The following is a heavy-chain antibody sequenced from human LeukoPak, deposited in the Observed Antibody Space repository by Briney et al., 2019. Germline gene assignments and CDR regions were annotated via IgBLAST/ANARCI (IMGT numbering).Heavy chain of an antibody. Sequence: ASVKVSCKASGGTFSSYAISWVRQAPGQGLEWMGGIIPIFGTANYAQKFQGRVTITTDESTSTAYMELSSLRSEDTAVYYCARGRAGYCSGGSCQREAYAFDIWGQGTMVTVSS. J-gene: IGHJ3*02. CDR3: ARGRAGYCSGGSCQREAYAFDI. D-gene: IGHD2-15*01. CDR2: IIPIFGTA. V-gene: IGHV1-69*05. CDR1: GGTFSSYA.